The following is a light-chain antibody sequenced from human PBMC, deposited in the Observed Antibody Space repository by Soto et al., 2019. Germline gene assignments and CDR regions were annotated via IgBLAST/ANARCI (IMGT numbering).Light chain of an antibody. CDR2: DNN. CDR1: SSNIENYY. V-gene: IGLV1-51*01. J-gene: IGLJ1*01. Sequence: QSVLTPPPSVSAAPGQKVTISCSGSSSNIENYYVSWYQQLPGTAPKLLIYDNNKRPSGIPDRFSGSKSGTSATLDITGLQTGDEADYYCGTYDSSLRDGVFGTGTKVTVL. CDR3: GTYDSSLRDGV.